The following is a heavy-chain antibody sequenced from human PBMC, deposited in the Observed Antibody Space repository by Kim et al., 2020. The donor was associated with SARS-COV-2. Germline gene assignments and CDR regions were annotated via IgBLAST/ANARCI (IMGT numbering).Heavy chain of an antibody. D-gene: IGHD6-19*01. CDR2: ICYSGST. Sequence: SETLSLTCTVSGGSMSSECWTWVRQPPGKGLEWIGYICYSGSTNYNSSLKSRLTISLDTTNNQFSLNLRSVTAADTAVYYCAKGNGWYFYWGQGTLVTVSS. CDR3: AKGNGWYFY. J-gene: IGHJ4*02. V-gene: IGHV4-59*01. CDR1: GGSMSSEC.